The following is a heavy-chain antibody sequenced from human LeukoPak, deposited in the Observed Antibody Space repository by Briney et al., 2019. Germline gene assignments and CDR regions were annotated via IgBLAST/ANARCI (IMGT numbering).Heavy chain of an antibody. CDR2: ISSSSSYI. CDR3: ASGKAYYYDSSGGGDY. J-gene: IGHJ4*02. V-gene: IGHV3-21*01. CDR1: GFTFSSYS. D-gene: IGHD3-22*01. Sequence: GGSLRLSCAASGFTFSSYSMNWVRQAPGKGLEWVSSISSSSSYIYCADSVKGRFTISRDNAKNSLYLQMNSLRAEDTAVYYCASGKAYYYDSSGGGDYWGQGTLVTVSS.